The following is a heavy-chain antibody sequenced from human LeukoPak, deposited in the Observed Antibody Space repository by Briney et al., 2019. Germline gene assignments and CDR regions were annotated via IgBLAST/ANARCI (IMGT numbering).Heavy chain of an antibody. J-gene: IGHJ4*02. D-gene: IGHD1-14*01. CDR1: GGSISSYY. Sequence: SETLSLTCSVPGGSISSYYWSWFRQPPGKGLEWIAYMHYSGGSNYNPSLKSRVTISVDTSKNQFSLKLSSVTAADTAVYYCAWRNRGYFDYWGQGTLVTVSS. CDR3: AWRNRGYFDY. CDR2: MHYSGGS. V-gene: IGHV4-59*08.